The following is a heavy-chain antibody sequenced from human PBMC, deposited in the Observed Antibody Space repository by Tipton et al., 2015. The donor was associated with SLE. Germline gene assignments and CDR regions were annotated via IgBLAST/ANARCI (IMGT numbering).Heavy chain of an antibody. CDR2: IFHSGST. D-gene: IGHD3-3*01. CDR3: ARVVSFYDFWSGYSE. J-gene: IGHJ4*02. V-gene: IGHV4-34*12. Sequence: TLSLTCAVYGGSFSGYYWSWIRQPPGKGLEWIGEIFHSGSTNYNPSLKSRVTISVDKSKNQFSLKLSSVTAADTAVYYCARVVSFYDFWSGYSEWGQGTLVTVSS. CDR1: GGSFSGYY.